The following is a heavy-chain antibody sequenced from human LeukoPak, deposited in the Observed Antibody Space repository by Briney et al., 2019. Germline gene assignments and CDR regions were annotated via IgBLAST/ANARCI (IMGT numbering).Heavy chain of an antibody. Sequence: GGSLRLSCAASGFTFSSYGMHWVRQAPGKGLEWVAVIWYDGSNKYYADSVKGRFTISRDNSRNTLYLQMNSPRAEDTAVYYCARDTDGGSAIDYWGQGTLVTVSS. J-gene: IGHJ4*02. CDR1: GFTFSSYG. V-gene: IGHV3-33*01. CDR2: IWYDGSNK. CDR3: ARDTDGGSAIDY. D-gene: IGHD1-26*01.